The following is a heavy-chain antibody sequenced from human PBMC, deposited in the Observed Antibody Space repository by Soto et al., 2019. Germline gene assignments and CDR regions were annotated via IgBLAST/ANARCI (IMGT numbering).Heavy chain of an antibody. D-gene: IGHD6-19*01. CDR1: GGSIISYY. CDR2: IYYSGST. V-gene: IGHV4-59*01. J-gene: IGHJ4*02. Sequence: PSETLPLTCTVSGGSIISYYWSWIRQPPGKGLEWIGYIYYSGSTNYNPSLKSRVTISVDTSKNQFSLKLSSVTAADTAVYYCARANGYSSGWLVDYWGQGTLVTVSS. CDR3: ARANGYSSGWLVDY.